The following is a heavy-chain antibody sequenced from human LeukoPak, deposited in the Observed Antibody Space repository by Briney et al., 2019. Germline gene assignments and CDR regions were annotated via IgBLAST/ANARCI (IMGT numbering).Heavy chain of an antibody. D-gene: IGHD2-2*01. CDR3: VRAEEKNCSSTSCLFY. J-gene: IGHJ4*02. Sequence: GGSLRLSCAASGFTFSSYSMNWVRQAPGKGLEWVSYISSTSSTTYYADSVKGRFTISRDNAKNSLYLQMNSLRAEDTAVYYCVRAEEKNCSSTSCLFYWGQGTLVTVSS. CDR2: ISSTSSTT. V-gene: IGHV3-48*01. CDR1: GFTFSSYS.